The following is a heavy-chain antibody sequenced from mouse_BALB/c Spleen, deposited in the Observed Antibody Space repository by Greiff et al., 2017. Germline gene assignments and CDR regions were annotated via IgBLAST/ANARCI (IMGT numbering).Heavy chain of an antibody. V-gene: IGHV3-2*02. Sequence: VQLKQSGPGLVKPSPSLSLTCTVTGYSITSYYAWYWIRQFPGNHLGWMGYISDSGSTSYNPSLKSRISLTRDTSKNQFFLQLKSVTTEDTATYGCARWLRSAMDDWGQGTTVTVSS. CDR1: GYSITSYYA. CDR3: ARWLRSAMDD. J-gene: IGHJ4*01. CDR2: ISDSGST.